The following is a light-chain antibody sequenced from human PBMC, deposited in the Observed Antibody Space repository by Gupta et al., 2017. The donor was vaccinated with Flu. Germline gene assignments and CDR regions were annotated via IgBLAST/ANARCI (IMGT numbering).Light chain of an antibody. CDR1: QSISSY. J-gene: IGKJ2*01. V-gene: IGKV1-39*01. CDR3: QQSYSTPPT. CDR2: AAS. Sequence: DIQMTQCRSSLSASVGDRVTITSRASQSISSYLTWYQQKPGKAPKLLIYAASSLQSGVPSRCSGSGAGTDFTPTISSLQPEDFATYYCQQSYSTPPTFGQGTKLEIK.